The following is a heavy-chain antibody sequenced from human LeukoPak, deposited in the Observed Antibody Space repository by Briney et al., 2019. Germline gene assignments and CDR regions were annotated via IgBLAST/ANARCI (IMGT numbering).Heavy chain of an antibody. J-gene: IGHJ4*02. D-gene: IGHD3-22*01. CDR3: ASSHDSSGND. Sequence: GGSLRLSCVASGFSFSSYWMAWVRQAPGKGLEWVANIKYDGSHKYYVDSVKGRFTISRDNAKNSVYLQMNSLRIDDTAVYFCASSHDSSGNDWGQGTMVTVSS. CDR2: IKYDGSHK. V-gene: IGHV3-7*01. CDR1: GFSFSSYW.